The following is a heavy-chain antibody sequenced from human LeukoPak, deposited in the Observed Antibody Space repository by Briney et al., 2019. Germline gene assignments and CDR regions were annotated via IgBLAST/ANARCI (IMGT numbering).Heavy chain of an antibody. D-gene: IGHD3-10*01. CDR2: ISWNSGSI. CDR1: GFTFDDYA. J-gene: IGHJ6*02. V-gene: IGHV3-9*01. Sequence: PGGSLRLSCAASGFTFDDYAMHWVRQAPGKGLEWVSGISWNSGSIGYADSVKGRFTISRDNAKNSLYLQMNSLRAEDTALYYCAKGLWFGEIDYYYYYGMDVWGQGTTVTVSS. CDR3: AKGLWFGEIDYYYYYGMDV.